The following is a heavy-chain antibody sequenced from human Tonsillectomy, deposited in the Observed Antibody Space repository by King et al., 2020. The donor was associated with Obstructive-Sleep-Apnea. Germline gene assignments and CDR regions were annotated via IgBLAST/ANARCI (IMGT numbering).Heavy chain of an antibody. CDR1: GYTFTSYG. CDR3: ARGPYFDSSGYYPSLDY. V-gene: IGHV1-18*04. J-gene: IGHJ4*02. D-gene: IGHD3-22*01. CDR2: ISADNGNT. Sequence: QLVQSGVEVKKPGASVKVSCKASGYTFTSYGISWVRQAPGQGLEWMGWISADNGNTKYAQKLQGRVTMTTDTSTSTAYIELRSLRSDDTAVYYCARGPYFDSSGYYPSLDYWGQGTLVTVSS.